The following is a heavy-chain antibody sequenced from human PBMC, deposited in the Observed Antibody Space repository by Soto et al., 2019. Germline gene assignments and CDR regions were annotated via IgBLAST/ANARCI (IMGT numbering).Heavy chain of an antibody. J-gene: IGHJ4*02. Sequence: QVQLVQSGPEVKKPGASVKVSCKTSGYTFTTYGISWVRQAPGQGLEWMGWISTNKGNTNYRQKFQGRVTMTTDTSTSTAYMELRSLRSDDTAVYYCATRSPAFDFWGQGTLVTVSS. CDR3: ATRSPAFDF. V-gene: IGHV1-18*01. CDR2: ISTNKGNT. CDR1: GYTFTTYG.